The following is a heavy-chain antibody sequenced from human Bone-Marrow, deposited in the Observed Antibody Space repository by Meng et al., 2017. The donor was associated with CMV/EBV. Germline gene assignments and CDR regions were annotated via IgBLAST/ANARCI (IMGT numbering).Heavy chain of an antibody. V-gene: IGHV4-61*01. CDR3: ARVRLGGSSGLGEFDP. Sequence: SETLSLTCTVSGGSVSSGSYYWSWIRQPPGKGLEWIGYIYYSGSTNYNPSLKSRVTISVDTSKNQFSLKLSSVTAADTAVYYCARVRLGGSSGLGEFDPWGQGTLVTVSS. J-gene: IGHJ5*02. CDR2: IYYSGST. D-gene: IGHD3-16*01. CDR1: GGSVSSGSYY.